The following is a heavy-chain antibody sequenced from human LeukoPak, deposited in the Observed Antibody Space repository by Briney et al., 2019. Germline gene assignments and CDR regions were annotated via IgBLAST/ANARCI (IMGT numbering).Heavy chain of an antibody. Sequence: SETLSLTCTVSSGSIDSYFWGWVRQPAGRGLEWIGRIYTTGNTHYNPSLKSRLTMSIDTSKRQFSLNLRSVTAADTAIYYCARHGYTASHYFLDYWSQGSLGTVSS. CDR3: ARHGYTASHYFLDY. V-gene: IGHV4-4*07. CDR1: SGSIDSYF. D-gene: IGHD3-16*01. CDR2: IYTTGNT. J-gene: IGHJ4*02.